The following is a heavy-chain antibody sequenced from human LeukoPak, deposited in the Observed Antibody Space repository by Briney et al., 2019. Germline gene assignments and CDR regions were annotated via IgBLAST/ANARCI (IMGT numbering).Heavy chain of an antibody. CDR1: GYTFTSYG. D-gene: IGHD1-26*01. CDR2: ISAYNGNT. V-gene: IGHV1-18*01. J-gene: IGHJ4*02. Sequence: GASVKVSCKASGYTFTSYGISWLRQAPGQGLEWMGWISAYNGNTNYAQKLQGRVTMTTDTSTSTAYMELRSLRSDDTAVYYCARVDLVGATWPHFDYWGQGTLVTVSS. CDR3: ARVDLVGATWPHFDY.